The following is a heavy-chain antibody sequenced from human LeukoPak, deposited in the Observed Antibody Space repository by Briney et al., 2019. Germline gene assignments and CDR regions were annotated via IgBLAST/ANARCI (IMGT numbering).Heavy chain of an antibody. CDR3: ARRSGYSPNWFDP. D-gene: IGHD3-3*01. CDR2: IYYSGST. Sequence: SETLSLTCTVSGGSVSSGNYYWSWIRQPPGKGLEWLGYIYYSGSTNYNPSHKSRVTMSVDTSKNQFSLRLTSVTAADTAVYYCARRSGYSPNWFDPWGQGTLVTVSS. V-gene: IGHV4-61*01. J-gene: IGHJ5*02. CDR1: GGSVSSGNYY.